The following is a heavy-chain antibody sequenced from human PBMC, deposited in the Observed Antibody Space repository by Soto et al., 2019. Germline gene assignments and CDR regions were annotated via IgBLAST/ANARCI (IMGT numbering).Heavy chain of an antibody. CDR1: GFSLSTTEVA. D-gene: IGHD6-13*01. V-gene: IGHV2-5*02. J-gene: IGHJ4*02. Sequence: QITLKESGPSLVNPTQSLTLTCSFSGFSLSTTEVAVGWIRQPPGKALEWLALIYWDDDKRYSPSLRNSLTTPKDPPKTQGAQTMTNVPPGDTPKFSCAPAAPIATAPFDHGGQGTLVTVPS. CDR3: APAAPIATAPFDH. CDR2: IYWDDDK.